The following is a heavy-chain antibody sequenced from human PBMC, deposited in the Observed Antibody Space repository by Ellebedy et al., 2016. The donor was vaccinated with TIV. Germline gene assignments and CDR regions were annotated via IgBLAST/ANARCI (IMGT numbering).Heavy chain of an antibody. D-gene: IGHD6-19*01. J-gene: IGHJ4*02. CDR2: ISYTGST. Sequence: SETLSPTCPVSGGSATSGSYYCTWIRQPPGKGLEWIGYISYTGSTNYNPYLKSRVTISVDTSKNPFSLKLNSVTAADTAVYYCERGSGWYRELYWGQGTLVTVSS. CDR3: ERGSGWYRELY. V-gene: IGHV4-61*01. CDR1: GGSATSGSYY.